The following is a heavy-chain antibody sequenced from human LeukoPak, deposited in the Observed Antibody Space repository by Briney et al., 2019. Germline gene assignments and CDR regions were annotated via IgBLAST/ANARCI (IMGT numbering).Heavy chain of an antibody. J-gene: IGHJ5*01. CDR3: ARLPHCGSDCYPNWFDS. Sequence: GESLKISCEGSGGSFTKFWIGGVRQMPGKGLELMGIIYPADSDTRYSPSFQGQVTISADKSISTAYLQWSSLKTSDTAMYYCARLPHCGSDCYPNWFDSWGQGTLVTVSS. D-gene: IGHD2-21*02. CDR2: IYPADSDT. V-gene: IGHV5-51*01. CDR1: GGSFTKFW.